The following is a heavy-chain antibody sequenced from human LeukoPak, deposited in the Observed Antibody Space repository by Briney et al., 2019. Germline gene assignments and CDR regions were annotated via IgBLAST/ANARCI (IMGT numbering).Heavy chain of an antibody. V-gene: IGHV3-9*01. CDR1: GFTFDDYA. J-gene: IGHJ5*02. CDR2: ISWNSGSI. Sequence: GRSLRLSCAASGFTFDDYAMHWVRQAPGKGPEWVSGISWNSGSIGYADSVKGRFTISRDNAKNSLYLQMNSLRAEDTALYYCAKASTYSSSSGWFDPWGQGTLVTVSS. D-gene: IGHD6-6*01. CDR3: AKASTYSSSSGWFDP.